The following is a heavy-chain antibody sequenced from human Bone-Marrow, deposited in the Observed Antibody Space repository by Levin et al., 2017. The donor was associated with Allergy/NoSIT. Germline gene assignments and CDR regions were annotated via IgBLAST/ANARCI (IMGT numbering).Heavy chain of an antibody. D-gene: IGHD2-15*01. J-gene: IGHJ4*02. Sequence: SVKVSCKASGGTFSSYAISWVRQAPGQGLEWMGGIIPIFGTANYAQKFQGRVTITADESTSTAYMELSSLRSEDTAVYYCARTLMYCSGGSCSSYYFDYWGQGTLVTVSS. CDR3: ARTLMYCSGGSCSSYYFDY. CDR2: IIPIFGTA. V-gene: IGHV1-69*13. CDR1: GGTFSSYA.